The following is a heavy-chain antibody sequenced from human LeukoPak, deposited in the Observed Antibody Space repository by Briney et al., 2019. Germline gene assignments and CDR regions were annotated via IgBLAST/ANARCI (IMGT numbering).Heavy chain of an antibody. CDR1: GYTFTSYD. J-gene: IGHJ5*02. V-gene: IGHV1-8*03. D-gene: IGHD3-3*01. Sequence: ASVKVSCRASGYTFTSYDINWVRQATGQGLEWMGWMNPNSGNTGYAQKFQGRVTITRNTSISTAYMELSSLRSEDTAVYYCAKAVHDFWSGSHWFDPWGQGTLVTVSS. CDR2: MNPNSGNT. CDR3: AKAVHDFWSGSHWFDP.